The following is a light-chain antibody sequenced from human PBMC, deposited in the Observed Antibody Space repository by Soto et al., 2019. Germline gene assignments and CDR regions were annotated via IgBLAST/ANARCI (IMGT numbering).Light chain of an antibody. Sequence: QSVLTQPPSVSGAPGQRVTISCTGSSSNIGAGYDVHWYQQLPGTAPKLLIYGNSNRPSGVPDRFSGSKSGTSASLAITGLQAEDDAHYYCQSYDSSLSVVFGGGPQLTVL. J-gene: IGLJ2*01. V-gene: IGLV1-40*01. CDR1: SSNIGAGYD. CDR3: QSYDSSLSVV. CDR2: GNS.